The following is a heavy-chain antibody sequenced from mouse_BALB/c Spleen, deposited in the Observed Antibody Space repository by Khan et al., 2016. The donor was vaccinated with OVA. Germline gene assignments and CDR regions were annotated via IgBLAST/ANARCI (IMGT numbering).Heavy chain of an antibody. J-gene: IGHJ3*01. Sequence: EVQLVESGGDLVKPGGSLKLSCAASGFTFSSYSMSWVRQTPDKRLEWVATISSGGDYTYYPDSVKGRFTISRDNAKNTLYLQMSMLKSEDTAMYYCASHLTGSFAYWGQGTLVTVSA. CDR3: ASHLTGSFAY. CDR1: GFTFSSYS. CDR2: ISSGGDYT. V-gene: IGHV5-6*01. D-gene: IGHD4-1*01.